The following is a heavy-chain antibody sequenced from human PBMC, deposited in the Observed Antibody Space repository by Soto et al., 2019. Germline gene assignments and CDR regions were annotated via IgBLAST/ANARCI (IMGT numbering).Heavy chain of an antibody. Sequence: QVQLVQSGAEVKKPGSSVKVSCKASGGTFSSYAISWVRQAPGQGLEWMGGIIPIFGTANYAQKFQGRVTITADESTSTAYTELSSLRSEDTAVYYCARGYGDYGGYYYYGMDVWGQGTTVTVSS. CDR2: IIPIFGTA. J-gene: IGHJ6*02. CDR1: GGTFSSYA. CDR3: ARGYGDYGGYYYYGMDV. V-gene: IGHV1-69*01. D-gene: IGHD4-17*01.